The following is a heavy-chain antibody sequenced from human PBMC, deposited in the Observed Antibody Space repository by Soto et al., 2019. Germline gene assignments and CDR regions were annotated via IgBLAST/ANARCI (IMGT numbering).Heavy chain of an antibody. CDR1: GGSISSYY. CDR3: ARGYCSSTSCYIWYNWFDP. D-gene: IGHD2-2*02. V-gene: IGHV4-59*01. J-gene: IGHJ5*02. CDR2: IYYSGRA. Sequence: QVQLQESGPGLVKPSETLSLTCTVSGGSISSYYWSWIRQPPGKGLEWIGYIYYSGRANYNPSLKSRVTISVDTSKNQFSLKLSSVTAADTAVYYCARGYCSSTSCYIWYNWFDPWGQGTLVTVSS.